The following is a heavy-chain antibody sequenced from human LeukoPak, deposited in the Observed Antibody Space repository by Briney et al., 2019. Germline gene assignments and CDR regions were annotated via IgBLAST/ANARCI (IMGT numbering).Heavy chain of an antibody. CDR2: ISSSSSYI. V-gene: IGHV3-21*01. Sequence: KPGGSLRLSCAASGFTFSSYSMNWVRQAPGKGLEWVSSISSSSSYIYYANSVKGRFTISRDNAKNSLYLQMNSLRAEDTAVYYCALGDYGAPFDYWGQGTLVTVSS. CDR1: GFTFSSYS. J-gene: IGHJ4*02. CDR3: ALGDYGAPFDY. D-gene: IGHD4-17*01.